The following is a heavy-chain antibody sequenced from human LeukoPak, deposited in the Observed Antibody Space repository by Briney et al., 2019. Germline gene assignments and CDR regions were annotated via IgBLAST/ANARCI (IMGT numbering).Heavy chain of an antibody. CDR1: GGSTSSYY. CDR3: ARAHTSSWYMDY. Sequence: KPSETLSLTCSVSGGSTSSYYWSWIRQPPGKGLEWIGYIYSSGSTYYNPSLKSRVTISVDTSENQLSLRLNSVTAADTALYYCARAHTSSWYMDYWGQGTLVTVSS. D-gene: IGHD6-13*01. CDR2: IYSSGST. J-gene: IGHJ4*02. V-gene: IGHV4-59*01.